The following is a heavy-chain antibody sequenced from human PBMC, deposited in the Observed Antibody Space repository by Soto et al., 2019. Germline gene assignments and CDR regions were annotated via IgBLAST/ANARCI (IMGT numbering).Heavy chain of an antibody. CDR1: GFTFSSYA. CDR2: ISYDGSNK. CDR3: ARDPYLKTPGYYDF. V-gene: IGHV3-30-3*01. J-gene: IGHJ4*02. Sequence: GGSLRLSCAASGFTFSSYAMHWVRQAPGKGLEWVAVISYDGSNKYYADSVKGRFTISRDNSKNTLYLQMNSLRAEDTAVYYCARDPYLKTPGYYDFWGQGTLVTVSS. D-gene: IGHD3-3*01.